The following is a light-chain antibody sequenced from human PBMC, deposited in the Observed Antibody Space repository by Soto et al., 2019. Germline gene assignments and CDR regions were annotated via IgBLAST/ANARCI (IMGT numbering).Light chain of an antibody. Sequence: QSLLTQPASVSGSPGQSITISCTGTSSDVGSYNYVSWYQQHPGKAPKLMIYEVSNRPSGASSRFSGSKSGNTASLTISGLQAEDEADYYCSSDTSRSTTLGKGTKVTVL. CDR1: SSDVGSYNY. J-gene: IGLJ1*01. CDR3: SSDTSRSTT. CDR2: EVS. V-gene: IGLV2-14*01.